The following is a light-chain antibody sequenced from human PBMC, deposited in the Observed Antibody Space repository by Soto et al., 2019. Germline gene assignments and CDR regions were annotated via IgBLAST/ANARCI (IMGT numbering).Light chain of an antibody. J-gene: IGKJ1*01. Sequence: EIVLTQSPGTLSLSPGDRATLSCRASQSVSSSYLAWYQQKPGQAPRLLIHGASSRATGIPDRFSGSGSGTDFTLTISRLEPEDFAVYYCQQYGSSRTFGQGTKV. CDR2: GAS. CDR1: QSVSSSY. CDR3: QQYGSSRT. V-gene: IGKV3-20*01.